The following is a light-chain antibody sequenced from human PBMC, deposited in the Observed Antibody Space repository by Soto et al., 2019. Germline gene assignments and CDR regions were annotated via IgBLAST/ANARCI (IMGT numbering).Light chain of an antibody. CDR1: QSVRSN. Sequence: EIVLTQSPATLSLSPGERATLSCRASQSVRSNLAWYQHKPGQAPRLLIYDVSNRATGIPGRFSGSGFGTDFTLTISNVEPEVFAVYYCQQRDNWPWTFGQGAKVEIK. V-gene: IGKV3-11*01. CDR3: QQRDNWPWT. J-gene: IGKJ1*01. CDR2: DVS.